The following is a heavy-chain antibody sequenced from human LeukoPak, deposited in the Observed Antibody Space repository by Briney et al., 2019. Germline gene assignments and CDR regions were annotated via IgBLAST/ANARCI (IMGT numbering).Heavy chain of an antibody. Sequence: ASVKVSCKASGYTFTNYGISWVRQAPGQGLEWTGWISAYNGKTNSAQQFQGRVTMTTDTSTSTGYMELRSLRSDDTALYYCARWSGGRDWLYHYGMDVWGQGTTVTVSS. V-gene: IGHV1-18*01. D-gene: IGHD3-10*01. CDR1: GYTFTNYG. CDR3: ARWSGGRDWLYHYGMDV. CDR2: ISAYNGKT. J-gene: IGHJ6*02.